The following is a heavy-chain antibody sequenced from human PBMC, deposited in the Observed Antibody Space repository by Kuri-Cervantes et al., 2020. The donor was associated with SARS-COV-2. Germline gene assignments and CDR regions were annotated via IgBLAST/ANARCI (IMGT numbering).Heavy chain of an antibody. CDR1: GFTFSSYG. Sequence: GGSLRLSCAASGFTFSSYGMHWVRQAPGKGLEWVAFIRYDGSNKYYADSVKGRFTISRDNSKNTLYLQMNSLRAEDMAVYYCARDAPLEIHVPHDAFDIWGQGTMVTVSS. J-gene: IGHJ3*02. CDR2: IRYDGSNK. V-gene: IGHV3-30*02. CDR3: ARDAPLEIHVPHDAFDI. D-gene: IGHD1-1*01.